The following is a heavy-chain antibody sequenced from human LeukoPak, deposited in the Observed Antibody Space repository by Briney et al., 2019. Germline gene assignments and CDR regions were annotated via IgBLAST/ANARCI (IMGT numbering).Heavy chain of an antibody. D-gene: IGHD4-11*01. J-gene: IGHJ4*02. CDR3: AKNRGNYYYFDY. CDR1: GFTFSSFA. CDR2: ISGSGDNT. V-gene: IGHV3-23*01. Sequence: TGGSLRLSCAASGFTFSSFAMSGFRQAPGKGRDWVSSISGSGDNTYYADSVKDRFTISRDKSKNTLYLQMNSLGAEDTAVYYCAKNRGNYYYFDYWGQGTLVTVSS.